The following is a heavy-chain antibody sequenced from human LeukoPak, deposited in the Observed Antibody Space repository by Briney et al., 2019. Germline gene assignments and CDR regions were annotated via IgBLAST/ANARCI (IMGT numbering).Heavy chain of an antibody. CDR1: GGSISSSSYY. Sequence: PSETLSLTCTVSGGSISSSSYYWGWIRQPPGKGLEWIGSIYYSGSTYYNPSLKSRVTISVDTSKNQFSLKLSSVTAADTAVYYCARLWYYDSSGYYVTFDYWGQGTLVTVSS. J-gene: IGHJ4*02. D-gene: IGHD3-22*01. V-gene: IGHV4-39*01. CDR3: ARLWYYDSSGYYVTFDY. CDR2: IYYSGST.